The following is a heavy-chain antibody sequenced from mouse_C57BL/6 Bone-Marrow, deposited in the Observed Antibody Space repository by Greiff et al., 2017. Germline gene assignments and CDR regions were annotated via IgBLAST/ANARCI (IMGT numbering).Heavy chain of an antibody. V-gene: IGHV5-12*01. J-gene: IGHJ3*01. D-gene: IGHD2-5*01. CDR1: GFTFSDYY. CDR2: ISNGGGST. CDR3: ARQGIVTTKFAY. Sequence: VMLVESGGGLVQPGGSLKLSCAASGFTFSDYYMYWVRQTPEKRLEWVAYISNGGGSTYYPDTVKGRFTISRDNAKTTLYLQMSRLKSEDTAMYYCARQGIVTTKFAYWGQGTLVTVSA.